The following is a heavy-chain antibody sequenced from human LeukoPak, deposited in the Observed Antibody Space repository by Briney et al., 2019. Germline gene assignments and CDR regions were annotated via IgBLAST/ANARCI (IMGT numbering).Heavy chain of an antibody. CDR3: AKDRYSSSWYPDY. D-gene: IGHD6-13*01. J-gene: IGHJ4*02. Sequence: GGSLRLSCAASGFTFSSYAMSWVRQAPGKGLEWVSAISGSGGSTYYADSVKGRFTISRDDSKNTLYLQMNSLRAEDTAVYYCAKDRYSSSWYPDYWGQGTLVTVSS. CDR2: ISGSGGST. V-gene: IGHV3-23*01. CDR1: GFTFSSYA.